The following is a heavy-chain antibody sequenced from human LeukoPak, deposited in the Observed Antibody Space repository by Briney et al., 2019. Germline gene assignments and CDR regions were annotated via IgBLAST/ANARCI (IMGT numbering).Heavy chain of an antibody. CDR2: ISSSGSTI. CDR3: ARSPHLSH. D-gene: IGHD3-16*02. V-gene: IGHV3-11*04. J-gene: IGHJ4*02. Sequence: GGSLRLSCAASGFTFSDYYMTWIRQAPGKGLECVSHISSSGSTIFHADSVKGRFTISRDNSKNTLYLQMNSLRAEDTAVYYCARSPHLSHWGQGTLVTVSS. CDR1: GFTFSDYY.